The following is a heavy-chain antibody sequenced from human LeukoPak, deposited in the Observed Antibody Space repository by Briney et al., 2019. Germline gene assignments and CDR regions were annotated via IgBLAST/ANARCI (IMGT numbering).Heavy chain of an antibody. V-gene: IGHV3-48*03. CDR3: ATFTDY. CDR1: GFTFSNYE. CDR2: ISSSGTTI. J-gene: IGHJ4*02. Sequence: GGSLRLSCAASGFTFSNYEMNWVRQAPGKGLEWASYISSSGTTIQYADSVKGRFTISRDNAKNSLYLQMNTLRAEDTAVYYCATFTDYWGQGTLVTVSS.